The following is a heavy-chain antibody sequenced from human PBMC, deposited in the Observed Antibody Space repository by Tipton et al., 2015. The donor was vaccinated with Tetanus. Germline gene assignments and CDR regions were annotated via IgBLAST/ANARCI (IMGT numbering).Heavy chain of an antibody. CDR2: LYSGGGP. Sequence: SLRLSCAASGITFSSHALHWVRQAPGKGLEWVSVLYSGGGPNYADSVKGRFTISRDNSKNTLYLQMNSLRVEDTAIYYCARAPRYCGGDCYHFDYWGQGTLVTVSS. V-gene: IGHV3-53*01. J-gene: IGHJ4*02. D-gene: IGHD2-21*02. CDR3: ARAPRYCGGDCYHFDY. CDR1: GITFSSHA.